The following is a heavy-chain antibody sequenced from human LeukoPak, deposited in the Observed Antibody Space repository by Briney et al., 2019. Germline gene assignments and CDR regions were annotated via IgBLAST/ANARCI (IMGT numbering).Heavy chain of an antibody. CDR2: INPSGGGT. V-gene: IGHV1-46*01. J-gene: IGHJ6*02. CDR3: ASVYLYGMDV. Sequence: ASVTVSCTASGYSLTTYYMHWVRQAPGQGLEWMAIINPSGGGTKYAQKFQGRVTMTRDTPTNTVYMELSSLRTEDTAVYYCASVYLYGMDVWGQGTTVTVSS. CDR1: GYSLTTYY. D-gene: IGHD2-8*01.